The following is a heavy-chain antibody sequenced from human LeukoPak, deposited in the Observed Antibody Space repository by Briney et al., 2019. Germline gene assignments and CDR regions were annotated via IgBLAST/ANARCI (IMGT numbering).Heavy chain of an antibody. J-gene: IGHJ3*02. CDR2: IYPADSDT. D-gene: IGHD1-26*01. V-gene: IGHV5-51*01. CDR1: GYSFTNYW. CDR3: ARLGGAVGATGAFDI. Sequence: GESLKISCKGSGYSFTNYWIGWVRQMPGKGLEWMGIIYPADSDTRYSPSFQDQVTISADKSISTAYLQWSSLKASDTAMYYCARLGGAVGATGAFDIWGQGTMVTVSS.